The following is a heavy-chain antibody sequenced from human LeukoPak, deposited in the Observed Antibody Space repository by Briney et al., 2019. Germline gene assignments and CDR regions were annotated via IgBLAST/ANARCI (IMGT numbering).Heavy chain of an antibody. Sequence: SETLSLTCTVSGGSISSGGYYWGWIRQHPGKGLEWIGYIYYSGSTYYNPSLKSRVTISVDTSKNQFSLKLSSVTAADTAVYYCATPGYCSGGSCPFDYWGQGTLVTVSS. CDR3: ATPGYCSGGSCPFDY. CDR2: IYYSGST. CDR1: GGSISSGGYY. J-gene: IGHJ4*02. D-gene: IGHD2-15*01. V-gene: IGHV4-31*03.